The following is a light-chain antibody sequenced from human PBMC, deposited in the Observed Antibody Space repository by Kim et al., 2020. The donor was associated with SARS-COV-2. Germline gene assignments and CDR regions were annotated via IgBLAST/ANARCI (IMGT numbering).Light chain of an antibody. J-gene: IGLJ3*02. Sequence: GQSVTLSCTRTSSDVGGYNYVSWYQQHPGKAPKLMIYDVSKRPSGVPDRFSGSKSGNTASLTISGLQAEDEADYYCCSYAGSYTWVFGGGTQMTVL. CDR1: SSDVGGYNY. CDR3: CSYAGSYTWV. V-gene: IGLV2-11*01. CDR2: DVS.